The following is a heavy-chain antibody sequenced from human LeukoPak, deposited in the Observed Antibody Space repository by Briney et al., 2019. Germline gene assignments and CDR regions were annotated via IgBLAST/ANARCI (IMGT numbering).Heavy chain of an antibody. CDR1: GGSFSGYY. D-gene: IGHD3-10*01. CDR3: ARNPLLLWFGRTQLFDY. V-gene: IGHV4-34*01. J-gene: IGHJ4*02. Sequence: SETLSLTCAVYGGSFSGYYWSWIRQPPGKGLEWIGEINHSGSTNYNPSLKRRVTISVDTSKNQFSLKLSSVTAADTAVYYCARNPLLLWFGRTQLFDYWGQGTLVTVSS. CDR2: INHSGST.